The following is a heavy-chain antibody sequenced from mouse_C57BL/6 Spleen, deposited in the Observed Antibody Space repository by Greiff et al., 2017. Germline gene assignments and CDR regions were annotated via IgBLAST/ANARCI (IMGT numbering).Heavy chain of an antibody. Sequence: QVQLQQSGAELVKPGASVKISCKASGYAFSSYWMNWVKQRPGKGLEWIGQIYPGDGDTNYNGKFKGKATLTVDTSSSTAYMQLSSLTSEDSAVYYWARERGYDYDDYAMDYWGQGTSVTVSS. D-gene: IGHD2-4*01. CDR3: ARERGYDYDDYAMDY. CDR1: GYAFSSYW. CDR2: IYPGDGDT. V-gene: IGHV1-80*01. J-gene: IGHJ4*01.